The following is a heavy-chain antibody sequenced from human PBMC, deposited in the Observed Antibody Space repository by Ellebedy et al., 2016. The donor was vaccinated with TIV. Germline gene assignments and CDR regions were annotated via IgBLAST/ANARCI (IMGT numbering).Heavy chain of an antibody. V-gene: IGHV3-30*18. CDR1: GFTFSSYG. D-gene: IGHD5-12*01. J-gene: IGHJ4*02. CDR3: AKDTRLGYDSTLDK. CDR2: ISSDGNTK. Sequence: GGSLRLSCAASGFTFSSYGMHWVRQAPGKGLEWVALISSDGNTKYYEDSMKGRFTISRDNSNNTLYLQVNSLRAEDTAVYHCAKDTRLGYDSTLDKWGQGTLVSVSS.